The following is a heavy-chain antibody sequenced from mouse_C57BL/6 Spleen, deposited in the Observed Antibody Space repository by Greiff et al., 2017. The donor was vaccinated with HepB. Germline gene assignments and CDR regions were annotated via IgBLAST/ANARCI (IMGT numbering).Heavy chain of an antibody. J-gene: IGHJ2*01. CDR2: IYPRSGNT. CDR1: GYTFTSYG. D-gene: IGHD1-1*01. Sequence: VQLQQPGAELARPGASVKLSCKASGYTFTSYGISWVKQRTGQGLEWIGEIYPRSGNTYYNEKFKGKATLTADKSSSTAYMELRSLTSEDSAVYFCARSHYYGSSPYYFDYWGQGTTLTVSS. CDR3: ARSHYYGSSPYYFDY. V-gene: IGHV1-81*01.